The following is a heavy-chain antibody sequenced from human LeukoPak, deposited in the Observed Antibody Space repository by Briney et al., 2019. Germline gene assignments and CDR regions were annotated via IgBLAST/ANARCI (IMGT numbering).Heavy chain of an antibody. J-gene: IGHJ3*02. V-gene: IGHV4-59*02. Sequence: GSLRLSCAASRVTVSSNFMSWVRQAPGKGLEWIGYIYYSGSTNYNPSLKSRVTISVDTSKNQFSLKLSSVTAADTAVYYCARDLYGTGNDAFDIWGQGTMVTVSS. D-gene: IGHD1-1*01. CDR3: ARDLYGTGNDAFDI. CDR1: RVTVSSNF. CDR2: IYYSGST.